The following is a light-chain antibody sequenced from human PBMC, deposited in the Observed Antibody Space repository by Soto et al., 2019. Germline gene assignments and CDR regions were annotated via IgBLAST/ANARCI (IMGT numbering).Light chain of an antibody. CDR2: KAS. Sequence: DIQLTRSPSTLSASVGDRATITRRASQSISSWLAWYQQKPGKAPKLLVYKASSLESGVPSRFSGSGSGTEFTLTISTLQPDDFATYYCQQYEAYPLTFGGGTKVEI. CDR1: QSISSW. V-gene: IGKV1-5*03. CDR3: QQYEAYPLT. J-gene: IGKJ4*01.